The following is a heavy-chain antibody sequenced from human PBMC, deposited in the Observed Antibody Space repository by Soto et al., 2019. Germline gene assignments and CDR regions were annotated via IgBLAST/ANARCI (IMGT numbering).Heavy chain of an antibody. CDR1: GGSISSYY. Sequence: SETLSLTCTVSGGSISSYYWSWIRQPPGKGLEWIGYIYYSGSTNYNPSLKSRVTISVDTSKNQFSLKLSSVTAADTAVYYCAIVTGTTQFDYWGQGTLVTVS. D-gene: IGHD1-7*01. J-gene: IGHJ4*02. CDR3: AIVTGTTQFDY. V-gene: IGHV4-59*12. CDR2: IYYSGST.